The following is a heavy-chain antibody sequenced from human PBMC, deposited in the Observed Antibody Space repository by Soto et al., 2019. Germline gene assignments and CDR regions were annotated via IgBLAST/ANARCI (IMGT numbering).Heavy chain of an antibody. J-gene: IGHJ4*02. D-gene: IGHD1-1*01. CDR3: ASWNDGSALY. CDR2: MFYSGTT. CDR1: GGSISSYY. V-gene: IGHV4-59*01. Sequence: QVQLQESGPGVVKPSETLSLICTVSGGSISSYYWSWIRQPPGKGLELYAFMFYSGTTNYNPSLKRRVTMSVDTPKSQFALRLSSVTAEDTAVYYCASWNDGSALYWGQGILVTVSS.